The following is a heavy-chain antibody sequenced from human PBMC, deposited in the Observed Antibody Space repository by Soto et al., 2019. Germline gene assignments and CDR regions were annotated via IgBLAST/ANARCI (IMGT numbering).Heavy chain of an antibody. D-gene: IGHD3-9*01. J-gene: IGHJ5*02. CDR2: MYYSGST. CDR1: GGSISSSNYF. V-gene: IGHV4-39*01. Sequence: QLQLQESGPGLVKPSETLSLTCTVSGGSISSSNYFWGWIRQPPGKGLEWIGSMYYSGSTYYNPCLKRRVTISVDTSKNHFTLKLSSVPAADTAMYYCARHGERTIRSINCFDPWGQGTLVTVSS. CDR3: ARHGERTIRSINCFDP.